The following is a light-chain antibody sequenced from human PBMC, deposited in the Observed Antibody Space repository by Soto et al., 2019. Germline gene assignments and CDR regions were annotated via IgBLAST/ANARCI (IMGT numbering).Light chain of an antibody. V-gene: IGLV4-60*03. Sequence: QSVLTQSSSASASPGSSVKLTCTLSSGHSTYIIAWRQQQPGKAPRFLMKVEGTGSYNKGSGVPDRFSGSSSGADRYLTISNVLSEDEADYYCETWDRSAWVFGGGTKLTVL. CDR1: SGHSTYI. J-gene: IGLJ3*02. CDR2: VEGTGSY. CDR3: ETWDRSAWV.